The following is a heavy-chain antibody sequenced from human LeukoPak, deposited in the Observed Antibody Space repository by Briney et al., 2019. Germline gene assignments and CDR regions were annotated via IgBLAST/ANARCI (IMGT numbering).Heavy chain of an antibody. CDR3: AKVYDNQLLFNWFDP. CDR2: IKQDGTEK. J-gene: IGHJ5*02. CDR1: GFSFTTYW. D-gene: IGHD2-2*01. V-gene: IGHV3-7*03. Sequence: GGSLRLSCAASGFSFTTYWMSWVRQAPGKGLEWVANIKQDGTEKYYVDSVKGRFTISRDNPKNTLYLQMNSLRAEDTAVYYCAKVYDNQLLFNWFDPWGQGTLVTVSS.